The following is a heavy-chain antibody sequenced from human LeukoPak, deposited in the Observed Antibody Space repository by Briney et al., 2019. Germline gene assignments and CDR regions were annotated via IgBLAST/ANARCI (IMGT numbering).Heavy chain of an antibody. J-gene: IGHJ4*02. V-gene: IGHV3-21*01. CDR3: ARGSDYDSSGYYPDFDY. D-gene: IGHD3-22*01. Sequence: GGSLRLSCAASGFTFSSYSMNWVRQAPGKGLEWVSSISSSSSYIYYADSVMGRFTIYRDNAKNSLYLQMNSLRAEDTAVYYCARGSDYDSSGYYPDFDYWGQGTLVTVSS. CDR2: ISSSSSYI. CDR1: GFTFSSYS.